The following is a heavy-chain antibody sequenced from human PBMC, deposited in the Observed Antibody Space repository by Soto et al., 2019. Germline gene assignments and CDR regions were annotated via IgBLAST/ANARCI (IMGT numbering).Heavy chain of an antibody. CDR1: GFTFSSYA. D-gene: IGHD6-19*01. V-gene: IGHV3-30-3*01. J-gene: IGHJ4*02. CDR3: ARSVNIAVAGTGIAY. Sequence: QVQLVESGGGVVQPGRSLRLSCAASGFTFSSYAMHWVRQAPGKGLEWVAVMSYDGSKIYYADSVKGRFTISRDNSKNPMYLQLISLKVENTAVYYCARSVNIAVAGTGIAYWGQGTLVTVSS. CDR2: MSYDGSKI.